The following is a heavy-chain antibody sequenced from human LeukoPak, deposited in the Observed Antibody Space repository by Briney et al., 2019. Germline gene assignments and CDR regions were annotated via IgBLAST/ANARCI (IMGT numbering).Heavy chain of an antibody. D-gene: IGHD5-12*01. CDR2: INPNSGGT. Sequence: ASVKVSCKASGYTFTGYYMHWVRQAPGQGLEWMGWINPNSGGTNYAQKFQGRVTMTRDTSISTAYMELSRLRSDDTAVYYCAREGWLQKAEDAFDIWGQGTMVTVSS. V-gene: IGHV1-2*02. CDR1: GYTFTGYY. CDR3: AREGWLQKAEDAFDI. J-gene: IGHJ3*02.